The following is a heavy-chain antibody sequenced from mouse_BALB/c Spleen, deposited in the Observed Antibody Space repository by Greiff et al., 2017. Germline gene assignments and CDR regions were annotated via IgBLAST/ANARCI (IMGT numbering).Heavy chain of an antibody. CDR1: GYTFTSYV. V-gene: IGHV1-14*01. CDR2: INPYNDGT. Sequence: EVQLQQSGPELVKPGASVKMSCKASGYTFTSYVMHWVKQKPGQGLEWIGYINPYNDGTKYNEKFKGKATLTSDKSSSTAYMELSSLTSEDSAVYYCARWGNYAWFAYWGQGTLVTVSA. J-gene: IGHJ3*01. D-gene: IGHD2-1*01. CDR3: ARWGNYAWFAY.